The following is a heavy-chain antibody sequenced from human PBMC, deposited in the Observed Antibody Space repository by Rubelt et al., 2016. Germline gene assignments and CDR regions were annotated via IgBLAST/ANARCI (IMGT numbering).Heavy chain of an antibody. D-gene: IGHD2-15*01. CDR1: GYSFTTYW. CDR2: IYPGDSDT. J-gene: IGHJ4*02. Sequence: SCNGSGYSFTTYWIGWVRQMPGKGLEWMGIIYPGDSDTRYIPSFQGQVTISADKSINSAYLQWSSLKASDTAIYYCARQRYCSGGCCYPDYWGQGTLVTVSS. V-gene: IGHV5-51*01. CDR3: ARQRYCSGGCCYPDY.